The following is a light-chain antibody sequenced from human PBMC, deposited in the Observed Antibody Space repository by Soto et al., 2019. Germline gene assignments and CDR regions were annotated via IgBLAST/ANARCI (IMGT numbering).Light chain of an antibody. CDR2: GAS. CDR1: QSVSIN. Sequence: EIVMTQSPATLSVSPGERATFSCRASQSVSINLAWYQQKPGQAPRLFIYGASTRATGIPARFSGSGSGTEFTLTISSLQSEDFAVYYCQQYNNWPWTFGQGTKVEIK. J-gene: IGKJ1*01. V-gene: IGKV3-15*01. CDR3: QQYNNWPWT.